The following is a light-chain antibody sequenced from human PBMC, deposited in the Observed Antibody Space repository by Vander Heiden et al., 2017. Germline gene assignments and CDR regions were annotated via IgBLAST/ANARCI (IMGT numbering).Light chain of an antibody. V-gene: IGLV1-44*01. CDR3: AAWDDSLNGDVV. J-gene: IGLJ2*01. Sequence: QSVLTQPPSASGTPGQGVTISCSGSSSNIGSNTVNWYQQLPGTAPKLLIYSNNQRPSGVPDQFSGSKSGTSASLAISGLQSEDEADYYCAAWDDSLNGDVVFGGGTKLTVL. CDR1: SSNIGSNT. CDR2: SNN.